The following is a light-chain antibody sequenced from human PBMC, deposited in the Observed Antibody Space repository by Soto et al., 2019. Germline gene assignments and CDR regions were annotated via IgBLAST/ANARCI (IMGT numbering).Light chain of an antibody. CDR2: EAS. V-gene: IGKV1-5*03. Sequence: DIQMTQSPSTLSGSVGDRVTLTCRASQTISSWLAWYQQKPGKAPKLLIYEASTLKSGVPSRLGGSGSGTEFTLTISSLQPDDFAAYYCQQYNSYSEAFGQGTKVDIK. J-gene: IGKJ1*01. CDR3: QQYNSYSEA. CDR1: QTISSW.